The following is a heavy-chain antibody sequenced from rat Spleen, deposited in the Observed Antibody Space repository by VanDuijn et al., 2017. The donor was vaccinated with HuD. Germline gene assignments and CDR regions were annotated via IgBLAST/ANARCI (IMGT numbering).Heavy chain of an antibody. D-gene: IGHD5-1*01. V-gene: IGHV5-25*01. CDR3: AKGLYRYNWGYVMDA. Sequence: EVQLVESGGGLVQPGRSMKLSCAASGLSFSNYDMAWVRQAPTKGLEWVASINTGGGNTYYRDSVRGRFTISRDNAKNTLYLQMDSLRSEDTATYYCAKGLYRYNWGYVMDAWGQGASVTVSS. CDR1: GLSFSNYD. CDR2: INTGGGNT. J-gene: IGHJ4*01.